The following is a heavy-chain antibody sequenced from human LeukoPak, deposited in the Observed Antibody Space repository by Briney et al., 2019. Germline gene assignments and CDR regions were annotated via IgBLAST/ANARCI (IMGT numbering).Heavy chain of an antibody. CDR1: GGSISSYY. J-gene: IGHJ4*02. D-gene: IGHD1-1*01. V-gene: IGHV4-59*01. CDR3: ARETTIQGFDY. CDR2: IYYSGST. Sequence: PSETLSLTCTVSGGSISSYYWSWIRQPPGKGLEWIGYIYYSGSTNYNPSLKSRVTISVDTSKNQFSLKLSSVTAADTAVYYCARETTIQGFDYWGQGTLVTVSS.